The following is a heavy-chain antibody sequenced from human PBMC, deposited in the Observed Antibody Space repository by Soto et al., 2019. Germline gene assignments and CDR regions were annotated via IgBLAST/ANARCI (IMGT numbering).Heavy chain of an antibody. D-gene: IGHD1-1*01. CDR3: AREVVTTGTTGE. Sequence: ASVKVSLKAYGYTFTSYYMHWVRQPAGQGLEWMGIINPSGGSTRYAQKFQGRVTMTRDTSTSTVYMELSSLRSEDMAVYYCAREVVTTGTTGEWGQGTLVTVSS. V-gene: IGHV1-46*01. J-gene: IGHJ4*02. CDR1: GYTFTSYY. CDR2: INPSGGST.